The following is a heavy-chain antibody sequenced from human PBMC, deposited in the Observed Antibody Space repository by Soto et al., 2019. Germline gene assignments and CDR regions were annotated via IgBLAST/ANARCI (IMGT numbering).Heavy chain of an antibody. D-gene: IGHD3-10*01. CDR1: GGSISSSNW. V-gene: IGHV4-4*02. J-gene: IGHJ4*02. CDR3: ASAYYYGPGSLSFDY. CDR2: IYHSGST. Sequence: QVQLQESGPGLVKPSGTLSLTCAVSGGSISSSNWWSWVRQPPGKGLEWIGEIYHSGSTNYNPSLESRVTISGDKSKNQFTLKLSSVTAADTAVYYCASAYYYGPGSLSFDYWGQGTLVTVSS.